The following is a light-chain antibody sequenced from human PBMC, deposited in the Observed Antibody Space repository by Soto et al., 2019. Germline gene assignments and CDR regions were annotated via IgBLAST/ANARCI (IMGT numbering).Light chain of an antibody. CDR2: DVI. Sequence: QSALTQPRSVSGSPGQSVTFSCTGTSSDVGVYNYVSWYQQHPGKAPQLVIYDVIKRPSGVPDRFSGSKSGNTASLTISGLQAEDEADYYCCSYAGSSLWVFGGGTKLTVL. CDR1: SSDVGVYNY. CDR3: CSYAGSSLWV. V-gene: IGLV2-11*01. J-gene: IGLJ3*02.